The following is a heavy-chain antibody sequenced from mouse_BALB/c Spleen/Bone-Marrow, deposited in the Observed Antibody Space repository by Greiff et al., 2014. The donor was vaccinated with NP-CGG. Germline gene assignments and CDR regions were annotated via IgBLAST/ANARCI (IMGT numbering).Heavy chain of an antibody. Sequence: DVMLVESGGGLVQPGGSLRLSCATSGFTFTDYYMSWVRQPPGKALEWLGFIRNKANGYTTEYSASVKGRFTISRDNSQSILYLQMNTLRAEDSATYYCAGIGSSFYYYAMDYWGQGTSVTVSS. CDR2: IRNKANGYTT. J-gene: IGHJ4*01. CDR1: GFTFTDYY. D-gene: IGHD1-1*01. CDR3: AGIGSSFYYYAMDY. V-gene: IGHV7-3*02.